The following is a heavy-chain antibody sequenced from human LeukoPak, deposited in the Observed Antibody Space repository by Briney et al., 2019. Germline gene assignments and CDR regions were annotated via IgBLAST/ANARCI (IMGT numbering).Heavy chain of an antibody. J-gene: IGHJ4*02. D-gene: IGHD3-16*01. CDR3: AKDKGPYWGEGYYFDY. Sequence: SLRLSCAASGFTFDDYAMHWVRQAPGKGLEWVSGNSWNSGSIGYADSVKGRFTISRDNAKNSLYLQMNSLRAEDTALYYCAKDKGPYWGEGYYFDYWGQGTLVTVSS. CDR1: GFTFDDYA. CDR2: NSWNSGSI. V-gene: IGHV3-9*01.